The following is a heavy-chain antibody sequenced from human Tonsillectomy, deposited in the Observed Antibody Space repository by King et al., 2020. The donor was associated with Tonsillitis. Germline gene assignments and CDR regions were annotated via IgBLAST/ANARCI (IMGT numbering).Heavy chain of an antibody. CDR2: IWRSGTT. CDR3: ARDRGDILTGYYPRGWFDS. V-gene: IGHV4-38-2*02. D-gene: IGHD3-9*01. Sequence: QLQESGPRLVKPSETLSLSCDVSGYSINSGYFWGWIRQPPGQGLEWIGTIWRSGTTYYNPSLKSRVIISVDTSRNQYSLNLTSVTAADPAVYYCARDRGDILTGYYPRGWFDSWGQGSLVTVSS. J-gene: IGHJ5*01. CDR1: GYSINSGYF.